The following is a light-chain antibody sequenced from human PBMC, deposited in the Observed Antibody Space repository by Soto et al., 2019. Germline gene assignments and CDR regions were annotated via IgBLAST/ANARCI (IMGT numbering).Light chain of an antibody. CDR1: SSNIGNNY. CDR3: GTWDSSLRGGV. Sequence: QSLLTQPPSVSAAPGQKVTISCSGGSSNIGNNYVSWYQQLPGTAPKLLIYDNNKRPSGIPDRFSGSKSGTSATLGITGLQTGDEADYYCGTWDSSLRGGVFGTGTKVTVL. CDR2: DNN. J-gene: IGLJ1*01. V-gene: IGLV1-51*01.